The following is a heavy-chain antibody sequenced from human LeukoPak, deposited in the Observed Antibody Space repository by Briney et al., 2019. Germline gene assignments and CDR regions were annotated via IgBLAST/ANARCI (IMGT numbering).Heavy chain of an antibody. CDR1: DGSISSYY. D-gene: IGHD1-14*01. J-gene: IGHJ3*02. CDR3: ARFTGLPYAFDI. CDR2: IYYSGST. Sequence: SETLSLTCTVSDGSISSYYWSWIRQPPGKGLEWIGYIYYSGSTNYNPSLKSRVTISVDTSKNQFSLKLSSVTAADTAVYYCARFTGLPYAFDIWGQGTMVTVSS. V-gene: IGHV4-59*01.